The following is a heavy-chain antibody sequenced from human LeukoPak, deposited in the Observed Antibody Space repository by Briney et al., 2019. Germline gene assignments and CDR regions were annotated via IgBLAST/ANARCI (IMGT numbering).Heavy chain of an antibody. D-gene: IGHD4-17*01. CDR1: GDSISQRNYY. CDR3: ARHGNDYGHCWFYY. V-gene: IGHV4-39*01. J-gene: IGHJ4*02. CDR2: IYSSGST. Sequence: SETLSLTCTVSGDSISQRNYYWGWLRQPPGKALEWLGSIYSSGSTYYAPPLKSRITVSADMSKTQFSLKVTSVTAADTAVYYCARHGNDYGHCWFYYWGLGNLVIVSS.